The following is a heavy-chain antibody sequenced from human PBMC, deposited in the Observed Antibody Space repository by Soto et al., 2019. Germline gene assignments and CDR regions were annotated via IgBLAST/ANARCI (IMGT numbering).Heavy chain of an antibody. Sequence: QVQLVQSGAEVKKPGASVKVSCKASGYTFTSYGISWVRQAPGQGLEWMGWISAYNGNTNYAQKLQGRGTMTTDPSTSTAYMEVRSLRSDDTAVYYCARRYYYDSSGYDYWGQGTLVTVSS. CDR2: ISAYNGNT. V-gene: IGHV1-18*01. CDR3: ARRYYYDSSGYDY. CDR1: GYTFTSYG. J-gene: IGHJ4*02. D-gene: IGHD3-22*01.